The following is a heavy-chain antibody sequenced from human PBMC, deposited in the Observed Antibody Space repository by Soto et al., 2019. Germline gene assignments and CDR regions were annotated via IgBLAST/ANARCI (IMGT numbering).Heavy chain of an antibody. CDR1: GFTVSSNY. Sequence: GGSLRLSCAASGFTVSSNYMSWVRQAPGKGLEWVSVIYSGGGTYYADSVKGRFTISRDNSKNTLYLQMNSLRAEDTAVYYCARLMITFGGVIVRNDAFDIWGQGTMVTVSS. CDR3: ARLMITFGGVIVRNDAFDI. CDR2: IYSGGGT. V-gene: IGHV3-53*05. D-gene: IGHD3-16*02. J-gene: IGHJ3*02.